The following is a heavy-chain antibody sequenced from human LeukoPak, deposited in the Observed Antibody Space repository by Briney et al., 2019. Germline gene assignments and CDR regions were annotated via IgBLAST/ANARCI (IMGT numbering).Heavy chain of an antibody. D-gene: IGHD4-17*01. CDR1: GGTFSSYA. CDR3: ARTANDYGDYEGWNWFDP. J-gene: IGHJ5*02. CDR2: IIPIFGTA. Sequence: VASVKVSCKASGGTFSSYAISWVRQAPGQGLEWMGGIIPIFGTANYAQKFQGRVTITADESTSTAYMELSSLRSEDTAVYYCARTANDYGDYEGWNWFDPWGQGTLVTVSS. V-gene: IGHV1-69*13.